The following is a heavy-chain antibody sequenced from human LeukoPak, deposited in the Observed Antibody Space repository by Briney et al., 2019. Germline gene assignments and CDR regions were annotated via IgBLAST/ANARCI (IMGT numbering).Heavy chain of an antibody. CDR2: INPSRGGT. D-gene: IGHD3-22*01. Sequence: GASVKVSCKASGYTFTSYGISWVRQAPGQGLEWMGWINPSRGGTNYAQKFQARVTMTRDTSIATTYMELNRLTSDDTAVYFCAREMDSSEAFDIWGQGTLVTVSS. CDR3: AREMDSSEAFDI. V-gene: IGHV1-2*02. CDR1: GYTFTSYG. J-gene: IGHJ3*02.